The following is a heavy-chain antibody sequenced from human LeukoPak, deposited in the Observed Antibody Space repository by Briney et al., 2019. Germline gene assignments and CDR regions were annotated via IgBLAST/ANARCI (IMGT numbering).Heavy chain of an antibody. CDR3: ARQYSSSWPVDY. CDR2: IWYDGSNK. CDR1: GFTFSSYG. J-gene: IGHJ4*02. V-gene: IGHV3-33*01. D-gene: IGHD6-13*01. Sequence: GRSLRLSCAASGFTFSSYGMHWVRQAPGKGLEWVAVIWYDGSNKYYADSVKGRFTISRDNSKNTLYLQMNSLRAEDTAVYYCARQYSSSWPVDYWGQGTLVTVSS.